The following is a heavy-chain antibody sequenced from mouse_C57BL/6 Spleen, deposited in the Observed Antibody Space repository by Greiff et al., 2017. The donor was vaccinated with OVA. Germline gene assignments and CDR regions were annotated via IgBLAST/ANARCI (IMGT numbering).Heavy chain of an antibody. CDR1: GYTFTSYW. CDR3: ASEDYGNDWYFDD. V-gene: IGHV1-59*01. D-gene: IGHD2-1*01. J-gene: IGHJ1*03. CDR2: IDPSDSYT. Sequence: VQLQQPGAELVRPGTSVTLSCKASGYTFTSYWMHWVKQRPGQGLEWIGVIDPSDSYTTYNQKFKGKATLTVDTSSSTAYMQLSSLPSEDSAVYDGASEDYGNDWYFDDWGTGTTLTVSS.